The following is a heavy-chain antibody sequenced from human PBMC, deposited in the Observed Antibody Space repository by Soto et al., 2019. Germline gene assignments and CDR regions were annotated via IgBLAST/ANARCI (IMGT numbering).Heavy chain of an antibody. V-gene: IGHV3-30*18. CDR3: AKVFRQLVDAFDI. Sequence: GGSLRLSCAASGFTFSSYGMHWVRQAPGKGLEWVAVISYDGSSKYYADSVKGRFTISRDNSKNTLYLQMNSLRAEDTAVYYCAKVFRQLVDAFDIWGQGTMVTVSS. J-gene: IGHJ3*02. CDR2: ISYDGSSK. D-gene: IGHD6-13*01. CDR1: GFTFSSYG.